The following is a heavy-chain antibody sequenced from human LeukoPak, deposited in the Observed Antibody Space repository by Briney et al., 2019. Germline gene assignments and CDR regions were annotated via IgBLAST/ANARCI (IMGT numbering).Heavy chain of an antibody. D-gene: IGHD4-17*01. Sequence: SETLSPTCAVSGVSFDDYYWAWVRQTPGKGLEWIGEINHSGYTNDSPSLKSRVTLSIDTSRKQFSLNLRSVTVADAGTYYCTRMTTGHDYWGQGTLVTVSS. CDR2: INHSGYT. J-gene: IGHJ4*02. CDR3: TRMTTGHDY. V-gene: IGHV4-34*01. CDR1: GVSFDDYY.